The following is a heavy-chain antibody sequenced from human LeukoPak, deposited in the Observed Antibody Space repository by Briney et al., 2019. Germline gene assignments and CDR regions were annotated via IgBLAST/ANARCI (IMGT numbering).Heavy chain of an antibody. Sequence: ASVKVSCKASGYTFTGYYMHWVRQAPGQGLEWMGWINPNSGGTNYAQKFQGWVTMTRDTSISTAYMELSRLRSDDTAVYYCAREPMVRGVYYYYYYGMDVWGQGITVTVSS. CDR1: GYTFTGYY. V-gene: IGHV1-2*04. CDR3: AREPMVRGVYYYYYYGMDV. CDR2: INPNSGGT. J-gene: IGHJ6*02. D-gene: IGHD3-10*01.